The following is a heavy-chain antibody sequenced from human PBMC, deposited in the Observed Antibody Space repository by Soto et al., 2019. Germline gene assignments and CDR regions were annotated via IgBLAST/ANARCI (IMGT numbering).Heavy chain of an antibody. CDR1: GFTFSSYW. D-gene: IGHD5-12*01. V-gene: IGHV3-74*01. CDR3: ARDVGYSGYEGYGMDV. CDR2: INSDGSSI. J-gene: IGHJ6*02. Sequence: GGSLRLSCAASGFTFSSYWMHWVRQAPGKGLVWVSRINSDGSSITYADSVKGRFTISRDDAKNTLYLQMNSLRAEDTAVYYCARDVGYSGYEGYGMDVWGQGTTVTVSS.